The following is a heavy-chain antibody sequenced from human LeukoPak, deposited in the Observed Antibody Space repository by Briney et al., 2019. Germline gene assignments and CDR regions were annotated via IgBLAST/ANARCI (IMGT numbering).Heavy chain of an antibody. J-gene: IGHJ4*02. D-gene: IGHD3-22*01. CDR3: ARGPYYYDSSGYYC. Sequence: SSETLSLTCAVYGGSFSGYYWSWIRQPPGKGLEWIGEINHSGSTNYNPSLKSRVTISVDTSKNQFSLKLSSVTAADTAVYYCARGPYYYDSSGYYCWGQGTLVTVSS. CDR1: GGSFSGYY. CDR2: INHSGST. V-gene: IGHV4-34*01.